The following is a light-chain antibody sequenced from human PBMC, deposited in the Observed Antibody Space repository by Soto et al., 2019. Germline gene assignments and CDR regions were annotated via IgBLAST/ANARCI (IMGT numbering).Light chain of an antibody. J-gene: IGKJ4*01. CDR1: QRVSRN. Sequence: EIVVTQSPATLSVSPGERVTLSCRASQRVSRNLAWYQQKPGQAPRLLIYDASNRATGIPARFSGSGSGTDFTLTISGLEPEDFAVYYCQQRSYWLTFGGGTKVDIK. CDR2: DAS. CDR3: QQRSYWLT. V-gene: IGKV3-11*01.